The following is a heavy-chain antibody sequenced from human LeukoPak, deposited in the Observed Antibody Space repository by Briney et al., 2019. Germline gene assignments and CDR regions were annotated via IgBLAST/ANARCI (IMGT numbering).Heavy chain of an antibody. J-gene: IGHJ5*02. D-gene: IGHD2-2*02. CDR3: AREIVPAAIRFDP. CDR1: GFTFSSYS. Sequence: PGGSLRLSCAASGFTFSSYSMNWVRQAPGKGLEWVSFISSSSSYIYYADSVKGRFTISRDNAKNSLYLQMNSLRAEDTAVYYCAREIVPAAIRFDPWGQGTLVTVSS. V-gene: IGHV3-21*01. CDR2: ISSSSSYI.